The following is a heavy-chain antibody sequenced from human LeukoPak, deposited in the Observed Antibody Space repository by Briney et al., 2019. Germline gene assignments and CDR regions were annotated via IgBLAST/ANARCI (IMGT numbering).Heavy chain of an antibody. V-gene: IGHV1-69*13. J-gene: IGHJ4*02. D-gene: IGHD6-19*01. Sequence: SVKVSCKASGGTFSSYAISWVRQAPGQGLEWMGGIIPIFGTADYAQKFQGRVTITADESTSTAYMELSSLRSEDTAVYYCARGESVAGIATTPDWGQGTLVTVSS. CDR3: ARGESVAGIATTPD. CDR1: GGTFSSYA. CDR2: IIPIFGTA.